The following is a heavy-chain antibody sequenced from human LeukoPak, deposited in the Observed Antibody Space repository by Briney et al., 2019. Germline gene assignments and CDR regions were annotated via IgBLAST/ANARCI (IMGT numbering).Heavy chain of an antibody. CDR2: IKQDGSKK. V-gene: IGHV3-7*01. D-gene: IGHD1-26*01. CDR1: GFTFINYW. J-gene: IGHJ4*02. Sequence: GGSLRLSCAASGFTFINYWMSWARRTPGKGLEWVANIKQDGSKKYYVASVKGRFTISRDNAKNSLYLQMNSLGAEDTAVYYCARDKIVGATHFDYWGQGTLVTVSS. CDR3: ARDKIVGATHFDY.